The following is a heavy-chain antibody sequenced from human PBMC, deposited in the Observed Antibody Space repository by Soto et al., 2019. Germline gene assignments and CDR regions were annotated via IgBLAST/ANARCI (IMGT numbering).Heavy chain of an antibody. J-gene: IGHJ3*02. CDR1: GFTFSSYE. V-gene: IGHV3-48*03. Sequence: PGGSLRLSCAASGFTFSSYEVNWVRQAPGKGLEWISYITGSGSTIYYADSVKGRFTISRDNAKNLVYLHMNSLRAEDTGVYYCARPRGIRDAFDIWGQGTMVSVSS. D-gene: IGHD6-13*01. CDR2: ITGSGSTI. CDR3: ARPRGIRDAFDI.